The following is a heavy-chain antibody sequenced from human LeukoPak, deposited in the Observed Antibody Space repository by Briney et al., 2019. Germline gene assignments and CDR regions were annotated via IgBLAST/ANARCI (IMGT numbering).Heavy chain of an antibody. D-gene: IGHD1-26*01. CDR3: TRDPILGAPDYFDY. J-gene: IGHJ4*02. V-gene: IGHV3-21*06. CDR2: LDSSGAYI. Sequence: GGSLRLSCAASGFSFNTYTMNWARQAPGKGLEWLSSLDSSGAYIFYAASVKGRFIISRDNAKNSLYLQMNNLREEDTAVYYCTRDPILGAPDYFDYWGQGTLVTVSS. CDR1: GFSFNTYT.